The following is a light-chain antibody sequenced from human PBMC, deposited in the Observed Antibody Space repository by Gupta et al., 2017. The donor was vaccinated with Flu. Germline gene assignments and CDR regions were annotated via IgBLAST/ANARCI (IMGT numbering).Light chain of an antibody. V-gene: IGLV3-1*01. CDR1: KLGDKY. Sequence: SYELTQPPSVSVSPGQTASITCSGDKLGDKYACWYQQKPGQAPVLVIYKGSKRPAGIPDRFSGSTSGTTATLTISGTQARDEADYYCQAWDSSTGVFGGGTKLTVL. CDR3: QAWDSSTGV. CDR2: KGS. J-gene: IGLJ3*02.